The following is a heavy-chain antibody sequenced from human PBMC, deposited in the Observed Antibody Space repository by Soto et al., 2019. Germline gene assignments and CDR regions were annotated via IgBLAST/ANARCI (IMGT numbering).Heavy chain of an antibody. CDR2: IYYSGST. V-gene: IGHV4-39*01. CDR1: GGSISSSSYY. Sequence: PSETLSLTCTVSGGSISSSSYYWGWIRQPPGKGLEWIGSIYYSGSTYYNPSLKSRDTISVDTSKNQFSLKLSSVTAADTAVYYCARHHRIEPGFDYWCQGTLVTVSS. CDR3: ARHHRIEPGFDY. J-gene: IGHJ4*02.